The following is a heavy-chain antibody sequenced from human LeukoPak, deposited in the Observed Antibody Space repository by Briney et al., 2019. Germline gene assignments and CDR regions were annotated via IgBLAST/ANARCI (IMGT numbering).Heavy chain of an antibody. Sequence: GGSLRLSCAASGFTFSSYAMSWVRQAPGKGLEWVSAISGSGGSTYYADSVKGRFTISRDNSKNTLYLQMNSLRAEDTAVYYCTRINPTSGSYYDAFDIWGQGTMVTVFS. V-gene: IGHV3-23*01. J-gene: IGHJ3*02. CDR1: GFTFSSYA. D-gene: IGHD1-26*01. CDR3: TRINPTSGSYYDAFDI. CDR2: ISGSGGST.